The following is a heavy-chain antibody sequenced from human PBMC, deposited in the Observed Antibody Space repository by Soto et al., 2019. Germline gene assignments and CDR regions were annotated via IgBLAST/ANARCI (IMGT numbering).Heavy chain of an antibody. CDR3: ARGNGAYGMDV. V-gene: IGHV3-53*01. CDR2: IYSGGTT. J-gene: IGHJ6*02. Sequence: GGSLRLACAASVFTFNSNYMTWVRQAPGKGLEWVSIIYSGGTTYYADSVNGRFTISRDNWKNTLYLQMNSLRADDTAVYYCARGNGAYGMDVWGQGTTVTVSS. CDR1: VFTFNSNY. D-gene: IGHD2-8*01.